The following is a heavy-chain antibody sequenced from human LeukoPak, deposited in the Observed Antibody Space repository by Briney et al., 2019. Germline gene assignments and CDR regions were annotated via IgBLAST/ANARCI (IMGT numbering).Heavy chain of an antibody. CDR2: INPNSGGT. Sequence: EASVKVSCKASGYTFTGYYMHWVRQAPGQGLEWMGWINPNSGGTNYAQKFQGRVTMTRDTSISTAYMELSRLRSDDTAVYYCASTLISRPPYAFDIWGQGTMVTVSS. V-gene: IGHV1-2*02. CDR1: GYTFTGYY. D-gene: IGHD3-16*01. J-gene: IGHJ3*02. CDR3: ASTLISRPPYAFDI.